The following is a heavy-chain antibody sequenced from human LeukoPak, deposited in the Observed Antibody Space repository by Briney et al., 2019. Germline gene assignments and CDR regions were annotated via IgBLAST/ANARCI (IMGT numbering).Heavy chain of an antibody. CDR1: AGSISNYY. J-gene: IGHJ4*02. V-gene: IGHV4-4*09. CDR2: IYSSGST. CDR3: ARGTESLDY. D-gene: IGHD1-14*01. Sequence: SETLSLTCAVSAGSISNYYWSWLRQPPGKGLEWIGYIYSSGSTNHNPSLKSRVTISVDTSKNQFSLKLSSVTAADTAVYYCARGTESLDYWGQGTLVTVSS.